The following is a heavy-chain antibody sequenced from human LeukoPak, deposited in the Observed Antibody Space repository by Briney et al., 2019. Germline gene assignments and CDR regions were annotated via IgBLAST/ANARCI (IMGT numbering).Heavy chain of an antibody. D-gene: IGHD3-16*01. CDR1: GFTFDDYA. CDR2: ISWNSGSI. J-gene: IGHJ4*02. CDR3: AKDSGGDYDYVWGSLDY. Sequence: PGGSPRLSCAASGFTFDDYAMHWVRQAPGKGLEWVSGISWNSGSIGYADSVKGRFTISRDNAKNSLYLQMNSLRAEDTALYYCAKDSGGDYDYVWGSLDYWGQGTLVTVSS. V-gene: IGHV3-9*01.